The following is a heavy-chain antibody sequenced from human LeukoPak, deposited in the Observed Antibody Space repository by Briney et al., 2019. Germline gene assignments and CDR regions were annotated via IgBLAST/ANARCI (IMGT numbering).Heavy chain of an antibody. D-gene: IGHD6-13*01. CDR3: ARIFTRYSSSWPHADFDY. V-gene: IGHV1-18*01. Sequence: ASVKVSCKASGGTFSSYAISWVRQAPGQGLEWMGWISAYNGNTNYAQKLQGRVTMTTDTSTSTAYMELRSLRSDDTAVYYCARIFTRYSSSWPHADFDYWGQGTLVTVSS. J-gene: IGHJ4*02. CDR1: GGTFSSYA. CDR2: ISAYNGNT.